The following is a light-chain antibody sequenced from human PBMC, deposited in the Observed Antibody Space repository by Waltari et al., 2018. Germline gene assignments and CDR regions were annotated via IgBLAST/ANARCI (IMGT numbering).Light chain of an antibody. Sequence: DIQMTQSPSSLSASVGDRVTITCRASQSISSYLNWYQQKPGKAPKLLISAASSLQSAVPARFSGSGSGTDFTLTINSLQPEDFETYYCQQSYSTPLTFGGGTKVETK. CDR1: QSISSY. J-gene: IGKJ4*01. CDR3: QQSYSTPLT. CDR2: AAS. V-gene: IGKV1-39*01.